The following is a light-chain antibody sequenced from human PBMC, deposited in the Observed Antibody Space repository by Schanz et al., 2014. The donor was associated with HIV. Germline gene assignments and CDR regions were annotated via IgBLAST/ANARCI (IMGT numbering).Light chain of an antibody. V-gene: IGKV1-5*03. J-gene: IGKJ2*01. CDR2: QAS. Sequence: DIQMTQSPSTLSASVGERVTITCRASQSISSWLAWYQQKPGKAPKLLIYQASLLETGVPSTFSGSGSGAEFTLTISSLQPDDIATYFCLQYDSDSYTFGQGTKLEIK. CDR1: QSISSW. CDR3: LQYDSDSYT.